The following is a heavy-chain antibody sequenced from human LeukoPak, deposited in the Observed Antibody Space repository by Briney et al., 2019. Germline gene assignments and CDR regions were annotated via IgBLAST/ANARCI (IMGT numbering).Heavy chain of an antibody. CDR3: AATVTTYGWFDP. V-gene: IGHV1-46*01. D-gene: IGHD4-17*01. CDR2: INPSGDSR. CDR1: GYSFTSSY. Sequence: ASVKVSCKASGYSFTSSYIHWVRQAPGQGLEWMGIINPSGDSRNYAQKFQGRITMTRDTSTSTVYMEASSLRSEDTAVYYCAATVTTYGWFDPWGPGTLVTVSS. J-gene: IGHJ5*02.